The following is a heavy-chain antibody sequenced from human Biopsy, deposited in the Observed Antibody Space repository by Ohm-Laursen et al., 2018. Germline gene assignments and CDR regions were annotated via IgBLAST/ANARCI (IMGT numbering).Heavy chain of an antibody. V-gene: IGHV4-59*08. J-gene: IGHJ3*01. D-gene: IGHD3-10*01. CDR1: GDSITSYF. CDR2: IYYRGNT. Sequence: TLSLTCIVSGDSITSYFWNWIRQAPGKGLEWIGNIYYRGNTNYSPSLKSRATISLDSSKNQFSLNLNSVTATDTVVYYCARRLPLRGFAFDVWGQGTVVTVS. CDR3: ARRLPLRGFAFDV.